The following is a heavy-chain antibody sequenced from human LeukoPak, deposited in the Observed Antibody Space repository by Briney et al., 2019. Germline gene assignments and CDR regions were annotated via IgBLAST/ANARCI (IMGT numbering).Heavy chain of an antibody. D-gene: IGHD6-6*01. J-gene: IGHJ6*03. V-gene: IGHV4-34*01. CDR1: GGSFSGYY. CDR3: ARGIAARYRDDYYYYYMDV. Sequence: PSETLSLTCAVYGGSFSGYYWSWIRQPPGKGLEWIGEINHSGSTYYNPSLKSRVTISVDTSKNQFSLKLSSVTAADTAVYYCARGIAARYRDDYYYYYMDVWGKGTTVTVSS. CDR2: INHSGST.